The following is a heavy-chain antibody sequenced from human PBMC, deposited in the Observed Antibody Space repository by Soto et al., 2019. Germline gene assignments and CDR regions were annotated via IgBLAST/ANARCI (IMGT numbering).Heavy chain of an antibody. J-gene: IGHJ5*02. CDR1: GGFISSGGYY. D-gene: IGHD4-17*01. V-gene: IGHV4-31*03. CDR2: IYYSGST. CDR3: AGYMTTIGSFDP. Sequence: TLSLTCTVSGGFISSGGYYWIWIRQHPGKGLEWIGYIYYSGSTYYNPSLKSRVTISVDTSKNQFSLKLSSVTAADTAVYYCAGYMTTIGSFDPWGQGTLVTVSS.